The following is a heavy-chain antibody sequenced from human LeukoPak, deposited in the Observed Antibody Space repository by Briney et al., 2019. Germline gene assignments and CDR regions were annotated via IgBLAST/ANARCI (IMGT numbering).Heavy chain of an antibody. V-gene: IGHV4-59*01. J-gene: IGHJ5*02. Sequence: SETLSLTCTVSGGSISSYYWSWIRQPPGKGLEWIGYIYYSGSTNYNPSLKSRVTISVDTSKNQFSLKLSSVTAADTAVYYCARNDYGGNSGWFDPWGQGTLVTVSS. CDR2: IYYSGST. D-gene: IGHD4-23*01. CDR1: GGSISSYY. CDR3: ARNDYGGNSGWFDP.